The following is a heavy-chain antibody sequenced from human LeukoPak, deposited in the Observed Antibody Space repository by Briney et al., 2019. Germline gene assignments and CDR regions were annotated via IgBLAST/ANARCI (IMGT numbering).Heavy chain of an antibody. Sequence: QPGGSLRLSCAASGFTFSSYSMQWVRQAPGKGLEWVAIIGSDGYSKYYGDSVKGRFTISRDNSKNAVYLQMNSLRTEDTAVYYCARVAEAAAFDSWGQGTLVTVSS. CDR2: IGSDGYSK. V-gene: IGHV3-30*03. D-gene: IGHD6-13*01. CDR3: ARVAEAAAFDS. J-gene: IGHJ4*02. CDR1: GFTFSSYS.